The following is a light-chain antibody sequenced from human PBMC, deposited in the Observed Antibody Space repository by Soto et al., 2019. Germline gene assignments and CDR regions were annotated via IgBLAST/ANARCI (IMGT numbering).Light chain of an antibody. CDR2: DVS. V-gene: IGLV2-14*03. J-gene: IGLJ1*01. CDR3: SSFTSSSSYV. CDR1: SSDVGGYNY. Sequence: QSVLTQPASVSGSHGQSITISCNGTSSDVGGYNYVSWYQHHPGKAPKLLISDVSNRPSGVSNRFSGSKSANTASLTISGLQAEDEADYYCSSFTSSSSYVFGTGTKVTVL.